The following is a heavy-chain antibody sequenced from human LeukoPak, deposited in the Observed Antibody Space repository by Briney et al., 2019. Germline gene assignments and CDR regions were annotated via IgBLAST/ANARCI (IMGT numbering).Heavy chain of an antibody. V-gene: IGHV3-7*01. J-gene: IGHJ4*02. CDR3: ARETPDSSSWTAFDF. Sequence: GGSLRLSCAASGFTFSSYWMSWVRQAPGKGLEWVANIKQDGSEKYYVDSVKGRFTISRDNAKNSLSLQMNSLRDEDTAVYYCARETPDSSSWTAFDFWGQGTLVTVSS. CDR2: IKQDGSEK. D-gene: IGHD6-13*01. CDR1: GFTFSSYW.